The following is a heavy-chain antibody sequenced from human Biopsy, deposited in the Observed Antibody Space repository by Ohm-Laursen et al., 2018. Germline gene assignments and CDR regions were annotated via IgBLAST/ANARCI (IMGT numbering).Heavy chain of an antibody. V-gene: IGHV3-33*01. CDR2: IWFDETNK. CDR3: ARDPRDTALGIFDY. D-gene: IGHD5-18*01. Sequence: SSLSLSCTASGFTLNKHGMHWVRQAPGTGLEWVAVIWFDETNKHYADSVKGRFTISRDNSKNMLYLQMNTLRDADTAVYYCARDPRDTALGIFDYWGLGTLVTVSS. J-gene: IGHJ4*02. CDR1: GFTLNKHG.